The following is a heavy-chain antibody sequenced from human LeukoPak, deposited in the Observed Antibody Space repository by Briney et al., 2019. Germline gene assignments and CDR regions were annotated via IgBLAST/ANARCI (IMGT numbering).Heavy chain of an antibody. V-gene: IGHV3-23*01. CDR3: AKGDCSGGSCYPLPSWFDP. CDR1: GFTFSSYG. J-gene: IGHJ5*02. D-gene: IGHD2-15*01. CDR2: ISGSGGST. Sequence: GGSLRLSCAASGFTFSSYGMSWVRQAPGKGLEWVSAISGSGGSTYYADSVKGRFTISRDNSRNTLYLQMNSLRAEDTAVYYCAKGDCSGGSCYPLPSWFDPWGQGTLVTVSS.